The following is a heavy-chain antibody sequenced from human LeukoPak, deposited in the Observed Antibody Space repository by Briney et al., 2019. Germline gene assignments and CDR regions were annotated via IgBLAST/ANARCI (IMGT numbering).Heavy chain of an antibody. CDR3: ARGGVVVVAATPVDY. D-gene: IGHD2-15*01. J-gene: IGHJ4*02. CDR1: GFTFSGYS. Sequence: GGSLRLSCAASGFTFSGYSMNWVRQAPGKGLEWLSSIGGSSGYIYHADSVKGRFTISRDNAKNSLYLQMNSLRDEDTAVYYCARGGVVVVAATPVDYWGQGTLVTVSS. CDR2: IGGSSGYI. V-gene: IGHV3-21*01.